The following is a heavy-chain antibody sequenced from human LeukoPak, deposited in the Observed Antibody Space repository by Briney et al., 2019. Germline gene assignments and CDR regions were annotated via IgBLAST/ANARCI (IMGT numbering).Heavy chain of an antibody. J-gene: IGHJ4*02. CDR1: GGSISSSSYY. D-gene: IGHD3-22*01. CDR2: IYYSGST. Sequence: SETLSLTCTVSGGSISSSSYYWGWIRQPPGKGLEWIGSIYYSGSTYYNPSLKSRVTISVDTSKNQFSLKLSSVTAADTAVYYCARQEEGGSGYAFVVDDWGQGTLVTVSS. V-gene: IGHV4-39*01. CDR3: ARQEEGGSGYAFVVDD.